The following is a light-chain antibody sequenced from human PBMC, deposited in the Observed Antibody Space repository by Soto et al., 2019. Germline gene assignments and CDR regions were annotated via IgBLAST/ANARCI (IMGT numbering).Light chain of an antibody. CDR3: QQRSNWPLT. CDR2: DAS. J-gene: IGKJ4*01. V-gene: IGKV3-11*01. Sequence: ETVLTQSPATLSLSPGDRATLSCRASRRVSSYLAWYQQKPGQAPRLLIYDASNRATGIPARFSGSGSGTDFTLTISSLEPEDFAVYYCQQRSNWPLTFGGGTKVDIK. CDR1: RRVSSY.